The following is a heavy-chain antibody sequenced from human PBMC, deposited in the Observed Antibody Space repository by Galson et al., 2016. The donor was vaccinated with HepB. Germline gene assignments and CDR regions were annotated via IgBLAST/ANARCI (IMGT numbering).Heavy chain of an antibody. V-gene: IGHV3-11*01. CDR3: ARDRSFSDAFDF. CDR1: GFPFSDYY. Sequence: SLRLSCAVSGFPFSDYYMSWIRQAPGKGLEWVSYMSSSGSTIYYADSVKGRFTISRDNAKNSLYLQMNSLRAEDTALYFCARDRSFSDAFDFWGQGTMVTVSS. CDR2: MSSSGSTI. J-gene: IGHJ3*01.